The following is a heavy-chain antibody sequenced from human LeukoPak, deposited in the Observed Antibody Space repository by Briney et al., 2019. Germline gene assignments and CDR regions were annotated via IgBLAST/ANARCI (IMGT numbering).Heavy chain of an antibody. CDR1: GFTFSSYA. CDR2: ISGSGGST. CDR3: VRDMLPGGFDP. D-gene: IGHD2-8*01. J-gene: IGHJ5*02. Sequence: GGSLRLSCAASGFTFSSYAMSWVRQAPGKGLEWVSAISGSGGSTYYADSVKDRFTISRDNSKNTLFLQMNSLRAEDTAVYYCVRDMLPGGFDPWGQGTLVTVSS. V-gene: IGHV3-23*01.